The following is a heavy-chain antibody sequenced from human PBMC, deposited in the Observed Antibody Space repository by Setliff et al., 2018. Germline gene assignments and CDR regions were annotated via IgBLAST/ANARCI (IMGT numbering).Heavy chain of an antibody. CDR3: ATHIVVVTAIPAQEYFQH. CDR1: GGSISSSSYY. CDR2: IYYSGST. V-gene: IGHV4-39*01. Sequence: SETLSLTCTVSGGSISSSSYYWGWIRQPPGKGLEWIGSIYYSGSTYYNPSLKSRVTISVDTSKNQFSLKLSSVTAADTAVYYCATHIVVVTAIPAQEYFQHWGQGTLVTVSS. J-gene: IGHJ1*01. D-gene: IGHD2-21*02.